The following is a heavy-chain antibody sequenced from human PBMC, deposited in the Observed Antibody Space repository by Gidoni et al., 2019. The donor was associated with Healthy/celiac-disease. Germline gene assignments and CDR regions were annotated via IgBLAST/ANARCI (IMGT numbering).Heavy chain of an antibody. D-gene: IGHD5-12*01. CDR3: ARASRVGGVVATPLDY. CDR2: IIPIFGTA. V-gene: IGHV1-69*01. Sequence: QVQLVQSGAEVKKPGSSVKVSCKASGGTFSSSAISWVRQATGQGLEWMGGIIPIFGTANYAQNFQGRVTITADESTSTAYMELSSLRSEDTAVYYCARASRVGGVVATPLDYWGQGTLVTVSS. CDR1: GGTFSSSA. J-gene: IGHJ4*02.